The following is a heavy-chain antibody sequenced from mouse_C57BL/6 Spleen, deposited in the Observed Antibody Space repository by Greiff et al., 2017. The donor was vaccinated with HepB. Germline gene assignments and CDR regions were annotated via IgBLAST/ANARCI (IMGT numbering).Heavy chain of an antibody. CDR1: GYAFTNYL. V-gene: IGHV1-54*01. Sequence: QVQLQQSGAELVRPGTSVKVSCKASGYAFTNYLIEWVKQRPGQGLEWIGVINPGSGGTNYNEKFKGKATLTADKSSSTAYMQLSSLTSEDSAVSFCARSAYYYDSIQCCFDYWGQGTTLTVSS. CDR2: INPGSGGT. D-gene: IGHD1-1*01. CDR3: ARSAYYYDSIQCCFDY. J-gene: IGHJ2*01.